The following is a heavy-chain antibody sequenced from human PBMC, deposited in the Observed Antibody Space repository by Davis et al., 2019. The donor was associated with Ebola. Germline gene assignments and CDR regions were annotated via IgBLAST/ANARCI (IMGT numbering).Heavy chain of an antibody. Sequence: GESLKISCEVSGFTFSDYYMSWIRQAPGKGLEWVSYISGRGTTIYYADSVKGRFTISRDNAKSSLYLQVNSLRVEDTAVYYCARHGRLYYFDYWGQGTLVTVSS. D-gene: IGHD2/OR15-2a*01. V-gene: IGHV3-11*04. CDR3: ARHGRLYYFDY. CDR2: ISGRGTTI. J-gene: IGHJ4*02. CDR1: GFTFSDYY.